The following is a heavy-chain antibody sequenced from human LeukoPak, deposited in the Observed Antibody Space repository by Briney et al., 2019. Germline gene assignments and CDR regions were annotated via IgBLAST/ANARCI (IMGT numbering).Heavy chain of an antibody. CDR2: IYYSGST. Sequence: SETLSLTCTVSGGSISSYYWSWIRQPPGKGLEWIGYIYYSGSTNYNPSLKSRVTISVDTSKNQFSLKLNSVTAADTAVYYCARNLIPEQLVVNFWGQGTLVTVSS. V-gene: IGHV4-59*01. CDR3: ARNLIPEQLVVNF. J-gene: IGHJ4*02. CDR1: GGSISSYY. D-gene: IGHD6-13*01.